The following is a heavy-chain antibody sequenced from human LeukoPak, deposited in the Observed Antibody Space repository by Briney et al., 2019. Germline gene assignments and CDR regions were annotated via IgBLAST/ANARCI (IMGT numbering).Heavy chain of an antibody. CDR2: INHSGST. CDR1: GGSFSGYY. V-gene: IGHV4-34*01. CDR3: AGDRGGWLRFYDY. D-gene: IGHD5-12*01. Sequence: SETLSLTCAVYGGSFSGYYWSWIREPPGKGLEWIREINHSGSTNYNPSLKSRVTISVDTSKNQFSLKLSSVTAADTAVYYCAGDRGGWLRFYDYWGQGTLVTVSS. J-gene: IGHJ4*02.